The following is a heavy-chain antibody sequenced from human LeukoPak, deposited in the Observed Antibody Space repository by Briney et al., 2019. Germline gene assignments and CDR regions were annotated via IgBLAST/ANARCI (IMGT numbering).Heavy chain of an antibody. D-gene: IGHD3-10*01. V-gene: IGHV3-49*04. J-gene: IGHJ6*03. CDR1: GFTFGDYA. Sequence: PGGSLRLSCTASGFTFGDYAMSWVRQAPGKGLEWVGFIRSKAYGGTTEYAASVKGRFTISRDDSKSIAYLQMNSLKTEDTAVYYCTRARRAMVRGVIKRKDYYYYYYMDVWGKGTTVTISS. CDR2: IRSKAYGGTT. CDR3: TRARRAMVRGVIKRKDYYYYYYMDV.